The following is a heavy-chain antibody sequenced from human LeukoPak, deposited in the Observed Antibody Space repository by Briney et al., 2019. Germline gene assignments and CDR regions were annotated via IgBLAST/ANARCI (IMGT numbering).Heavy chain of an antibody. CDR2: IYPADSDS. CDR1: GYSFTSYW. D-gene: IGHD3-22*01. Sequence: PGESLKISCKGSGYSFTSYWIGWVRQMPGKGLEWMGIIYPADSDSRNSPSFQGQVTISADKSTSTAYLQRSSLEASDTAIYYCARYGSGYYFFDYWGQGTLVTVSS. J-gene: IGHJ4*02. CDR3: ARYGSGYYFFDY. V-gene: IGHV5-51*01.